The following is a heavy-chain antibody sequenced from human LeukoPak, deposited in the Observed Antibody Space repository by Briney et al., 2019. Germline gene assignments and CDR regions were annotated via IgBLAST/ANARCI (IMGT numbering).Heavy chain of an antibody. CDR1: GYSFTSYG. D-gene: IGHD2-2*01. CDR2: ISGNNGNT. Sequence: ASVKVSCKASGYSFTSYGISWVRQAPGQGLEWMGWISGNNGNTNYAQKFQGRVNMTTETSTSTAYMELRSLRSDDTAVYYCARELVVPAAMRGYYYYYGMDVWGQGTTVTVSS. J-gene: IGHJ6*02. V-gene: IGHV1-18*01. CDR3: ARELVVPAAMRGYYYYYGMDV.